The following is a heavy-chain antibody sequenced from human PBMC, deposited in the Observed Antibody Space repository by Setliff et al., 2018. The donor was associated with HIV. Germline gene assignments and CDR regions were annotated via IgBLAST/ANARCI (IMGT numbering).Heavy chain of an antibody. CDR3: ARVIVGASDAFDI. CDR1: GYSFTSYW. D-gene: IGHD1-26*01. CDR2: IYPGDSDT. V-gene: IGHV5-51*01. Sequence: LKISCKGSGYSFTSYWIGWVRQMPGKGLEWMGVIYPGDSDTRYSPSFQGQVTFSVDKSISTAYLQWSSLRASDIAMYYCARVIVGASDAFDIWGQGTMVTVSS. J-gene: IGHJ3*02.